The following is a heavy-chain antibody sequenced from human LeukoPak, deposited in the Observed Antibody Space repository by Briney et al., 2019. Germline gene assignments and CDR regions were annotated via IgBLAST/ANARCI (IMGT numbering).Heavy chain of an antibody. Sequence: GGSLRLSCAASGFTFSSYWMSWVRQAPGKGLEWLADVKQDGSEKYYVDSVKGRFTISRDNAKNSLFLQMNSLRAEDTAVYYCAKLSTWLPDYWGQGTLVTVSS. CDR3: AKLSTWLPDY. D-gene: IGHD6-19*01. CDR2: VKQDGSEK. J-gene: IGHJ4*02. V-gene: IGHV3-7*05. CDR1: GFTFSSYW.